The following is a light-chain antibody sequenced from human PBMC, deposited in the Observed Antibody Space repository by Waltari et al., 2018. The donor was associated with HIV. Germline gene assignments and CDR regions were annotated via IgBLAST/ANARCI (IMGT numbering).Light chain of an antibody. CDR1: SSNIGNNY. CDR3: GTWDSGLSGVV. V-gene: IGLV1-51*01. Sequence: QSVLTQPPSVSAAPGQTVTITCSGTSSNIGNNYVSWYQHLPGTAPQLLIYDNKKRPSGIPDRFSASKSGTSATLDITGLQTGDEADYYCGTWDSGLSGVVFGEGTKLTVL. CDR2: DNK. J-gene: IGLJ2*01.